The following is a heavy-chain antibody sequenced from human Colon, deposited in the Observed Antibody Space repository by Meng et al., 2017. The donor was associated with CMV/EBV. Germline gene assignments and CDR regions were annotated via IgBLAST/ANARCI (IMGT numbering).Heavy chain of an antibody. CDR3: AREGYSNFDY. D-gene: IGHD4-11*01. CDR1: GLTFNGYG. CDR2: IGSDGSIK. J-gene: IGHJ4*02. V-gene: IGHV3-30*02. Sequence: GGSLKISCAASGLTFNGYGLHWVRQAPGKGLEWVAFIGSDGSIKRYADSVKGRLTISRDNSKNTLWLQMHSLRPEDTALYYCAREGYSNFDYWGQGTLVTVSS.